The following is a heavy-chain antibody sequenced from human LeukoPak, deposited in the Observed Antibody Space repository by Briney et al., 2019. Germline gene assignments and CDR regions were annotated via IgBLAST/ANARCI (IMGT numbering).Heavy chain of an antibody. J-gene: IGHJ4*02. V-gene: IGHV3-21*01. D-gene: IGHD3-22*01. CDR1: GFTFSSYT. CDR2: ITRSSNYR. Sequence: GGSLRLSCAASGFTFSSYTMNWVRQAPGKGLEWVSSITRSSNYRYYSDSMKGRFTISRDNAKKSLYLQMNSLRAEDTAVYYCARALYDSSGYYSHFDYWGQGTLVTVSS. CDR3: ARALYDSSGYYSHFDY.